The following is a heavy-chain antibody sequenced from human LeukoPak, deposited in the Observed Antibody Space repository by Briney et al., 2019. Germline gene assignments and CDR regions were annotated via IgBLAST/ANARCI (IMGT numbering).Heavy chain of an antibody. CDR2: ISGSGGST. D-gene: IGHD2-2*01. CDR1: GFTFSSYA. J-gene: IGHJ4*02. V-gene: IGHV3-23*01. Sequence: GGSLRLSCAASGFTFSSYAMSWVRQAPGKGLEWVSAISGSGGSTYYADSVKGRFTISRDNSKNTLYLQMNSLRAEDTAVYYCASDIVVVPAATKGYFDYWGQGTLVTVSS. CDR3: ASDIVVVPAATKGYFDY.